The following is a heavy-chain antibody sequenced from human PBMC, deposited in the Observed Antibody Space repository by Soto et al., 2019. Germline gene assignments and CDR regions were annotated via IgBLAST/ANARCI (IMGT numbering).Heavy chain of an antibody. D-gene: IGHD3-22*01. CDR1: GCTFTSYG. V-gene: IGHV1-18*04. CDR3: ARDRGAMIVVVDYYYGMDV. J-gene: IGHJ6*02. CDR2: ISAYNGNT. Sequence: ASVKVSCKASGCTFTSYGISWVRQAPGQGLEWMGWISAYNGNTNYAQKLQGRVTMTTDTSTSTAYMELRSLRSDDTAVYYCARDRGAMIVVVDYYYGMDVWGQGTTVTVSS.